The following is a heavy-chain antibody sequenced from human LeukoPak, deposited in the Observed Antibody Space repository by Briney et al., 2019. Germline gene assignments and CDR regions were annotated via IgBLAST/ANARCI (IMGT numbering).Heavy chain of an antibody. CDR1: GDSISSSSYY. Sequence: SETLSLTCTVSGDSISSSSYYWGWIRQPPGKGLEWIESIYYSGSTSYNPSLKSRATLSVDKSKNQFSLNLNSVTAADTAVYHCARDRTAAAGTSDYWGQGTLVTVSS. V-gene: IGHV4-39*07. D-gene: IGHD6-13*01. CDR3: ARDRTAAAGTSDY. J-gene: IGHJ4*02. CDR2: IYYSGST.